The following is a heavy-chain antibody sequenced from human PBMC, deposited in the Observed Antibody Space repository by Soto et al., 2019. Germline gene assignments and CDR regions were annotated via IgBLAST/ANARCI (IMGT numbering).Heavy chain of an antibody. CDR1: GFTFSSYG. V-gene: IGHV3-30*18. CDR2: ISYDGSNK. Sequence: QVRLVESGGGVVQPGRSLRLSCAASGFTFSSYGMHWVRQAPGKGLEWVAVISYDGSNKYYADSVKGRFTISRDNSKNTLYLQMNSLRAEDTAVYYCAKDLGSYYYYGMDVWGQGTTVTVSS. J-gene: IGHJ6*02. CDR3: AKDLGSYYYYGMDV.